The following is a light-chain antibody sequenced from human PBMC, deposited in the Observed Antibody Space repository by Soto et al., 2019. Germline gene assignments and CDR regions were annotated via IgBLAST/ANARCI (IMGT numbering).Light chain of an antibody. CDR3: AAWDDSLNGLV. CDR2: YDD. V-gene: IGLV1-36*01. Sequence: QSVLTQTHSVSAAPRQRVTISCSGSSSNIGNNGVSWYQQLPGKAPKLLIYYDDLLPSGVSDRFSGSKSGTSASLAIGGLQSEDEADYYCAAWDDSLNGLVFGGGTKVTVL. CDR1: SSNIGNNG. J-gene: IGLJ3*02.